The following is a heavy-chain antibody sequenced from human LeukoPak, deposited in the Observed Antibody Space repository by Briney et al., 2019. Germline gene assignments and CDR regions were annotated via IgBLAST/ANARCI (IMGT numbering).Heavy chain of an antibody. Sequence: PGGSLRLSCAASGFTFSNYAMHWVRQTPGKGLERVAVISYDGRSQNYPDSVKGRFTISRDNSKNTLYLQMNSLRPEDTAVYYCARDHNGGGVYWGQGTLVTVSS. D-gene: IGHD3-16*01. V-gene: IGHV3-30*04. J-gene: IGHJ4*02. CDR2: ISYDGRSQ. CDR1: GFTFSNYA. CDR3: ARDHNGGGVY.